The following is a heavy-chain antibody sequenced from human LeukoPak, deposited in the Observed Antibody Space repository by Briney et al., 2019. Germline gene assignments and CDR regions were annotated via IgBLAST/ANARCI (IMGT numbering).Heavy chain of an antibody. CDR1: GFTFSNYW. CDR3: ARGHYDVLAASYKWTPDY. J-gene: IGHJ4*02. D-gene: IGHD3-9*01. Sequence: GGSLRLSCAASGFTFSNYWMSWVRQAPGKGLEWVAHINQDGSEEHYMDSVKARFIISRDNAKNSLSLQMDSLRVEDTAVYYCARGHYDVLAASYKWTPDYWGQGTLVTVSS. CDR2: INQDGSEE. V-gene: IGHV3-7*01.